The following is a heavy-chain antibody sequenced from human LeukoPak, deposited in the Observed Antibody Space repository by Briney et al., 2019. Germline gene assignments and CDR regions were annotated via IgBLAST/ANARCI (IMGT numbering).Heavy chain of an antibody. CDR1: GFTFSSYG. CDR2: ISGSGGST. D-gene: IGHD6-19*01. V-gene: IGHV3-23*01. CDR3: AKEVAGDFDY. Sequence: GESLKISCAASGFTFSSYGMSWVRQAPGKGLEWVSAISGSGGSTYYADSVKGRFTISRDNSKNTLYLQMNSLRAEDTAVYYCAKEVAGDFDYWGQGTLVTVSS. J-gene: IGHJ4*02.